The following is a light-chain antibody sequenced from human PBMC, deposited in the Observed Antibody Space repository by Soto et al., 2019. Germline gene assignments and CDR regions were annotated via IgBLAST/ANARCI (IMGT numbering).Light chain of an antibody. Sequence: IQLTQSPSSLSASVGDRATITCRASQDIAIYLAWYQQKPGEAPKLLIYAASTLYGGVPSRFSGSGSGTDFALTIPSLQAEDFATYYRRQLRMYPSTFGGGTKVEIK. J-gene: IGKJ4*01. CDR2: AAS. CDR1: QDIAIY. CDR3: RQLRMYPST. V-gene: IGKV1-9*01.